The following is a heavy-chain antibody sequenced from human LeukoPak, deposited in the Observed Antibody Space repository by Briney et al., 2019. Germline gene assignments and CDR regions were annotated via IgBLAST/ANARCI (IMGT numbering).Heavy chain of an antibody. CDR2: ISYDGSNK. D-gene: IGHD1-26*01. J-gene: IGHJ4*02. CDR3: ARDRGGSYSPRQAYFDY. CDR1: GFTFSSYA. Sequence: AGGSLRLSCAASGFTFSSYAMHWVRQAPGKGLEWVAVISYDGSNKYYADSVKGRFTISRDNSKNTLYLQMNSLRAEDTAVYYCARDRGGSYSPRQAYFDYWGQGTLVTVSS. V-gene: IGHV3-30*04.